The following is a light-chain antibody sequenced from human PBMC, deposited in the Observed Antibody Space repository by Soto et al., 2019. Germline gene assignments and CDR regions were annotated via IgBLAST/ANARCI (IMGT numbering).Light chain of an antibody. CDR3: SSYTSSSTLFYV. CDR2: DVS. CDR1: SGDVGGYNY. Sequence: QSALPQPASVSGSPGQSITISCTGTSGDVGGYNYVSWYQQHPGKAPKLMIYDVSNRPSGVSNRFSGSKSGNTASLTISGLQAEDEADYYCSSYTSSSTLFYVFGTGTKVTVL. J-gene: IGLJ1*01. V-gene: IGLV2-14*01.